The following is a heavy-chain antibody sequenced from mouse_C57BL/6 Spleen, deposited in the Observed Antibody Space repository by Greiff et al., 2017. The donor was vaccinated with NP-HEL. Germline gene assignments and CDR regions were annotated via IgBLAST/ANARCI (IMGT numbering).Heavy chain of an antibody. Sequence: QVQLQQPGAELVMPGASVKLSCKASGYTFTSYWMHWVKQRPGQGLEWIGEIDPSDSYTNYTQKFKGKSTLTVDKSSSTAYMQLSSLTSEDSAVYYCARWNYYGSSWYFDVWGTGTTVTVSS. J-gene: IGHJ1*03. CDR3: ARWNYYGSSWYFDV. CDR1: GYTFTSYW. V-gene: IGHV1-69*01. D-gene: IGHD1-1*01. CDR2: IDPSDSYT.